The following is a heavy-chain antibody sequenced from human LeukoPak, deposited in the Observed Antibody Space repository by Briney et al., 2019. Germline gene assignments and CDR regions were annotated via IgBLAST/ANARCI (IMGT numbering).Heavy chain of an antibody. J-gene: IGHJ4*02. D-gene: IGHD2-21*02. CDR2: IIPIFGTA. CDR3: ASPAYCGGDCLRG. V-gene: IGHV1-69*13. CDR1: GGTFSSYA. Sequence: SVKVSCKASGGTFSSYAISWVRQAPGQGLEWMGGIIPIFGTANYAQKFQGRVTITADESTSTAYMELSSLRSEDTAVYYCASPAYCGGDCLRGWGQGTLVTVSS.